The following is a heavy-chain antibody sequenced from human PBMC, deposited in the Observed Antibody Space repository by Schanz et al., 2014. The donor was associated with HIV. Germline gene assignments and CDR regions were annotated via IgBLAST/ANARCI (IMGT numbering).Heavy chain of an antibody. J-gene: IGHJ4*02. CDR3: ARVSTIAGRPGFDY. D-gene: IGHD6-6*01. CDR1: GFTFSSYA. V-gene: IGHV3-21*01. Sequence: VQLVESGGGVVQPGRSLRLSCAASGFTFSSYAMHWVRQAPGKGLEWGASIRSNTLYIYYAESVKGRFTISRDNARNSLYLQMNTLRPEDTAVYYCARVSTIAGRPGFDYWGRGALVTVSS. CDR2: IRSNTLYI.